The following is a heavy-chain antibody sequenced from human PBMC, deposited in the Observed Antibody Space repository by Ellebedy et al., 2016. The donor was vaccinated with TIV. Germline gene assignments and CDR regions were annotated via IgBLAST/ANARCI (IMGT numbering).Heavy chain of an antibody. CDR2: INPNSGGT. Sequence: ASVKVSXKASGYTFTGYYMHWVRQAPGQGLEWMGWINPNSGGTNYAQKFQGRVTMTRDTSISTAYMELSRLRSDDTAVYYCARVTVFGVVNDYWGQGTLVTVSS. D-gene: IGHD3-3*01. J-gene: IGHJ4*02. CDR1: GYTFTGYY. CDR3: ARVTVFGVVNDY. V-gene: IGHV1-2*02.